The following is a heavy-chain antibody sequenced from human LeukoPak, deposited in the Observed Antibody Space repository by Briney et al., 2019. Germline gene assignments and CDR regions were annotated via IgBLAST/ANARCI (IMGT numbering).Heavy chain of an antibody. V-gene: IGHV4-4*02. D-gene: IGHD3-10*01. J-gene: IGHJ4*02. CDR2: IYHSGST. Sequence: SGTLSLTCAVSGGSISSSNWWCWVRPPPGKGLEWIGEIYHSGSTNYNPSLKSRVTISVDKSKNQFSLKLSSVTAADTAVYYCASGRVWFGEPYYFDYWGQGTLVTVSS. CDR1: GGSISSSNW. CDR3: ASGRVWFGEPYYFDY.